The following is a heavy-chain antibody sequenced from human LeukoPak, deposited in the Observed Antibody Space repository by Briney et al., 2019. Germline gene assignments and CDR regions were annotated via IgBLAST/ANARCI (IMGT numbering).Heavy chain of an antibody. D-gene: IGHD4-11*01. J-gene: IGHJ6*03. Sequence: SETLSLTCSVSGGSISSRSYYWGRIRQSPGKGLEWIGSIYYSGSTYYNPSLMSRVTISGDTSKNQFSLKLSSVTAADTAVYFCARDNSVTYMDVWGEGTTVTVSS. V-gene: IGHV4-39*07. CDR3: ARDNSVTYMDV. CDR1: GGSISSRSYY. CDR2: IYYSGST.